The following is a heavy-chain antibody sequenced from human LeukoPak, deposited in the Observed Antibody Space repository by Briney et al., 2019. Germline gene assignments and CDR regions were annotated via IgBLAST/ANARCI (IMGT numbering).Heavy chain of an antibody. V-gene: IGHV4-59*01. CDR1: GGSISSYY. CDR2: IYYSGST. Sequence: SETLSLTCTVSGGSISSYYWSWIRQPPGKGLEWIGYIYYSGSTNYNPSLKSRVTISVDTSKNQFSLKLRSVTAADTAVYYCARFSGGTSRVDYWGQGTLVTVSS. CDR3: ARFSGGTSRVDY. J-gene: IGHJ4*02.